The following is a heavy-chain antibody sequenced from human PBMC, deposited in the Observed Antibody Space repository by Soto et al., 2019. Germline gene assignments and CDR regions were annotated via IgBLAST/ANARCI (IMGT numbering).Heavy chain of an antibody. CDR1: GFTFSSYG. CDR2: ISYDGSNK. J-gene: IGHJ6*03. V-gene: IGHV3-30*18. D-gene: IGHD2-2*01. CDR3: AKDGGGDIVVVPAAHYYYMDV. Sequence: GGSLRLSCAASGFTFSSYGMHWVRQAPGKGLEWVAVISYDGSNKYYADSVKGRFTISRDNSKNTLYLQMNSLRAEDTAVYYCAKDGGGDIVVVPAAHYYYMDVWGKGTTVTVSS.